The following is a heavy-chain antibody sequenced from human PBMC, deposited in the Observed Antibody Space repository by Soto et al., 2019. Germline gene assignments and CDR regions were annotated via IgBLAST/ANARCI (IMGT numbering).Heavy chain of an antibody. D-gene: IGHD3-10*01. J-gene: IGHJ4*02. CDR2: IYYSGST. CDR3: ARHLLGELGSR. V-gene: IGHV4-39*01. Sequence: QPPGKGLERIGSIYYSGSTYYNPSLKSRVTISVDTSKNQFSLKLSSVTAADTAVYYCARHLLGELGSRWGQGTLVTVSS.